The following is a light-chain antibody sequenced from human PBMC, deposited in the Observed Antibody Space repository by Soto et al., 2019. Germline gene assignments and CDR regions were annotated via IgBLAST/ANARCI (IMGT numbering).Light chain of an antibody. J-gene: IGLJ2*01. Sequence: QSVLTQSPSASGTPGQRVTISCSGSRSNIGTYTVNWYQQLPGTAPTLLIFRNHQRPSGVPDRFSGSKSGTSASLAISGPQAEAEADYYCAAWDDSLRAVVFGGGTKLTVL. V-gene: IGLV1-44*01. CDR3: AAWDDSLRAVV. CDR2: RNH. CDR1: RSNIGTYT.